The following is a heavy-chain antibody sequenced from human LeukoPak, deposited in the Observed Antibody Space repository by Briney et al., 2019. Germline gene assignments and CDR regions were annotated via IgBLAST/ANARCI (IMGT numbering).Heavy chain of an antibody. J-gene: IGHJ3*02. Sequence: PGGSLRLSCAASGFTVSSNYMSWVRQAPGKGLEWVSVFYSGGSTNYADSVKGRFTISRDNSKNTLYLQMNSLRAEDTAVYYCARENIGHPDAFDIWGQGTMVTVSS. CDR1: GFTVSSNY. CDR3: ARENIGHPDAFDI. V-gene: IGHV3-66*01. CDR2: FYSGGST.